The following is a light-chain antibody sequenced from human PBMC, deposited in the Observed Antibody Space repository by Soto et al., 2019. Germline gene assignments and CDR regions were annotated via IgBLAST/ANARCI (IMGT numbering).Light chain of an antibody. J-gene: IGKJ3*01. Sequence: DIVLTQSPESLAVSLCERASIYCKSSRSILYTSNNKNYLSWYQQKPGQPPKLLIYWGSFREAGVTDRFSGSESGTNFTLTISNLQAEDVAVYYCQQSYTTPLTFGPGTRVHI. CDR1: RSILYTSNNKNY. CDR3: QQSYTTPLT. CDR2: WGS. V-gene: IGKV4-1*01.